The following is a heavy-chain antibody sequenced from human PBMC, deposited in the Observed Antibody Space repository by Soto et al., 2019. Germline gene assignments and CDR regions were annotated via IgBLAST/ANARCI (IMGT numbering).Heavy chain of an antibody. V-gene: IGHV4-31*03. CDR3: XRDRECSGGTCYNYFDY. Sequence: SETLSLTCTVSGGSISSGGYYWSWIRQHPGKGLEWIGYIYYSGSTYYNPSLKSRVTISVDTSKNQFSLKLSSVTAADTAVYYCXRDRECSGGTCYNYFDYWGQGTLVTVSS. CDR1: GGSISSGGYY. J-gene: IGHJ4*02. CDR2: IYYSGST. D-gene: IGHD2-15*01.